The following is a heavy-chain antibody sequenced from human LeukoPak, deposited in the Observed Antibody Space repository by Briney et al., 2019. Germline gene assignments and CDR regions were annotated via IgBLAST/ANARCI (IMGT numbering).Heavy chain of an antibody. Sequence: PGGSLRLSCAASGFTFSRNSMSWVRQAPGEGLEWVSAISGSGGSTYYADSVKGRFTITRDNSKNTLYLQMNSLRAEDTAVYYCAKSRTPRLYCSSTSCYFDYWGQGTLVTVSS. CDR1: GFTFSRNS. CDR2: ISGSGGST. D-gene: IGHD2-2*01. J-gene: IGHJ4*02. CDR3: AKSRTPRLYCSSTSCYFDY. V-gene: IGHV3-23*01.